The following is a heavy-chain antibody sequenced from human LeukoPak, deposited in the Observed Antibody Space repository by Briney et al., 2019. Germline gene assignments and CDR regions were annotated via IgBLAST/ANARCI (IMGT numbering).Heavy chain of an antibody. V-gene: IGHV3-23*01. CDR3: ATSSGWSRESGH. D-gene: IGHD6-19*01. CDR1: GFTVSTYW. CDR2: ITGRGGST. J-gene: IGHJ4*02. Sequence: GGSLRLSCAASGFTVSTYWISWVRQAPGEGRGWVSAITGRGGSTYYAGSVKGRFTISRANSKNTLYLQMNSLRAEDTAVYYCATSSGWSRESGHWGQGTLVTVSS.